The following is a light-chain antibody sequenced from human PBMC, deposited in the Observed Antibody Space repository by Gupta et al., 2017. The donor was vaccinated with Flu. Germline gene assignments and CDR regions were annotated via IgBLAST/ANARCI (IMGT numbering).Light chain of an antibody. CDR2: EVS. CDR3: TSYITSSAPYV. Sequence: QSPLTQPASVSGSPGQSITISCTGTSNDIGRYDYVSWFQQHPGHALKLLIFEVSLRPSGVSDRFSGSKSGNTASLTISGLQPEDEADYYCTSYITSSAPYVFGTGTKVTVL. CDR1: SNDIGRYDY. J-gene: IGLJ1*01. V-gene: IGLV2-14*01.